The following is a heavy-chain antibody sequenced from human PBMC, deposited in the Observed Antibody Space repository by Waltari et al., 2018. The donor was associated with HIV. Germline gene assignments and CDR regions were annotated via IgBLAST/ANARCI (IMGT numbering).Heavy chain of an antibody. CDR1: GFSCSSFS. Sequence: GGSLRLPCEASGFSCSSFSMSWVRQAPGKRLEWVSSISSKQSFIDYADSVKGRFTVSRDNAKNSLFLQMDSLRAEDAAVYYRVREMATFTGAYYFDSWGQGTPVTVSS. J-gene: IGHJ4*02. CDR3: VREMATFTGAYYFDS. V-gene: IGHV3-21*01. CDR2: ISSKQSFI. D-gene: IGHD5-12*01.